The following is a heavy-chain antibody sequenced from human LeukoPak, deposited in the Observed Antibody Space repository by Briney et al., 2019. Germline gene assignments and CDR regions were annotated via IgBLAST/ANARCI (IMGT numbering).Heavy chain of an antibody. CDR3: AGEVTTGNWFDP. CDR2: ISSSSSYI. CDR1: GFTFSSYS. V-gene: IGHV3-21*01. Sequence: GGSLRLSCAASGFTFSSYSMNWVRQAPGKGLEWASSISSSSSYIYYADSVKGRFTISRDNAKNSLYLQMNSLRAEDTAVYYCAGEVTTGNWFDPWGQGTLVTVSS. J-gene: IGHJ5*02. D-gene: IGHD4-17*01.